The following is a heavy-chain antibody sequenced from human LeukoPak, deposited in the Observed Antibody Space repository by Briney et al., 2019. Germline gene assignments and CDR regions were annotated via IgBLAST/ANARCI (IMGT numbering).Heavy chain of an antibody. CDR2: IKQDGSEK. D-gene: IGHD3-22*01. CDR3: ARDLVSYYDSSGYYP. Sequence: PGGSLRLSCAASGFTFSSYWMSWVRQAPGKGLEWVANIKQDGSEKYYVDSVKGRFTISRDNAKNSLYLQMNSLRAEDTAVYYCARDLVSYYDSSGYYPWGQGTLVTVSS. V-gene: IGHV3-7*01. CDR1: GFTFSSYW. J-gene: IGHJ5*02.